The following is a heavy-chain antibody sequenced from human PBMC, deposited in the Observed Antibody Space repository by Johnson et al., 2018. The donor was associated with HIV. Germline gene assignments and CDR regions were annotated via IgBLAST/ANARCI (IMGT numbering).Heavy chain of an antibody. CDR3: ARRAYPDYYDSSGYSLGGACDI. V-gene: IGHV3-9*01. CDR1: GFTFDDYA. CDR2: LSWNSISI. Sequence: VQLVESGGGLVQPGRSLRLSCAASGFTFDDYAMHWVRQAPGKGLEWVSGLSWNSISIRYADSVKGRFTISRDNAKNSLYLQMNSLRVEDTALYYCARRAYPDYYDSSGYSLGGACDIWGQGTMVTVSS. D-gene: IGHD3-22*01. J-gene: IGHJ3*02.